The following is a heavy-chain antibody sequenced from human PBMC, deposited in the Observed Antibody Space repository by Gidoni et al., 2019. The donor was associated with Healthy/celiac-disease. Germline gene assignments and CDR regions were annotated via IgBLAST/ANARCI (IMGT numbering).Heavy chain of an antibody. D-gene: IGHD6-13*01. CDR3: ATRYSSSWYNNWFDP. J-gene: IGHJ5*02. CDR2: NYYSGST. Sequence: QLQLQESGPGLVKPSEPLSLTCTVSGGSISSSSYYWGWIRQPPGKGLEWIGSNYYSGSTDYNPSLKSRVTISVDTSKNQFSLKLSSVTAADTAVYYCATRYSSSWYNNWFDPWGQGTLVTVSS. CDR1: GGSISSSSYY. V-gene: IGHV4-39*01.